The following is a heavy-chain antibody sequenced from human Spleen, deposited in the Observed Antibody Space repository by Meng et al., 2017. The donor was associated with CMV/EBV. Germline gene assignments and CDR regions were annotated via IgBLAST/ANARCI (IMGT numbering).Heavy chain of an antibody. CDR2: IYYTGST. Sequence: GSLRLSCTVSGDSVTFYYWSWIRQPPGKGLEWIGYIYYTGSTDYNPSLKSRVTMSVDTSKNQFSLNLSSVTAADAAVYYCARGVLEVAGVLESWGQGTLVTVSS. D-gene: IGHD6-19*01. J-gene: IGHJ5*02. CDR3: ARGVLEVAGVLES. CDR1: GDSVTFYY. V-gene: IGHV4-59*02.